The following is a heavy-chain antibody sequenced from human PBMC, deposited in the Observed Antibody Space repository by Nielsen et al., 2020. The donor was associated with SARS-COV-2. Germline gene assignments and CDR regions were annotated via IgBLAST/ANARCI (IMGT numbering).Heavy chain of an antibody. CDR1: GFTFSSYG. CDR2: ISYDGSNK. V-gene: IGHV3-30*18. Sequence: GGSLRLSCAASGFTFSSYGMHWVRQAPGKGLEWVAVISYDGSNKYYADSVKGRFTISRDNSKNTLYLQMNSLRAEDTAVYYCAKDESLWFGELLLSDYWGQGPWSPSPQ. J-gene: IGHJ4*02. CDR3: AKDESLWFGELLLSDY. D-gene: IGHD3-10*01.